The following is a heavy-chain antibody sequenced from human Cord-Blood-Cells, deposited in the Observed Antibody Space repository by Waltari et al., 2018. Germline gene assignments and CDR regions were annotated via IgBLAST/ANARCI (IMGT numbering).Heavy chain of an antibody. V-gene: IGHV1-24*01. D-gene: IGHD3-3*01. J-gene: IGHJ5*02. CDR1: GYPPTELS. Sequence: QVQLVQSGAEVKKPGAYVKVSCKVSGYPPTELSMHWFGQAPGKGLEWMGGFDPEDGETIYAQKFQGRVTMTEDTSTDTAYMELSSLRSEDTAVYYCATDGDFWSGWRFDPWGQGTLVTVSS. CDR3: ATDGDFWSGWRFDP. CDR2: FDPEDGET.